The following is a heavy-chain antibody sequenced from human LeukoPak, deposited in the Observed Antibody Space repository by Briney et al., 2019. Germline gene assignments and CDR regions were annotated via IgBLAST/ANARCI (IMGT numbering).Heavy chain of an antibody. V-gene: IGHV4-30-2*01. CDR3: ASAPRVNDFDF. CDR1: GGSISSGGYS. CDR2: IYHSGST. J-gene: IGHJ4*02. Sequence: PSETLSLTCAVSGGSISSGGYSWSWLRQPPGKGLEWIGYIYHSGSTYYNPSLKSPVTISLDRSKNQFSLKLGSATAADTAVYYCASAPRVNDFDFWGQGALVTVST. D-gene: IGHD4-23*01.